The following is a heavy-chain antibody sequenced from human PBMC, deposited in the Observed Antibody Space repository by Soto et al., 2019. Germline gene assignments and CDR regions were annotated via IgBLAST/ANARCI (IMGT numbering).Heavy chain of an antibody. Sequence: PGGSLRLSCAASGFTFSSYSMNWVRQAPGKGLEWVSSISSSSSYIYYADSVKGRFTISRDNAKNSLYLQMNSLRAEDTAVYYCARDGRMVYAALNLSYYYYGMDVWGQGTTVTVSS. CDR2: ISSSSSYI. V-gene: IGHV3-21*01. CDR1: GFTFSSYS. CDR3: ARDGRMVYAALNLSYYYYGMDV. D-gene: IGHD2-8*01. J-gene: IGHJ6*02.